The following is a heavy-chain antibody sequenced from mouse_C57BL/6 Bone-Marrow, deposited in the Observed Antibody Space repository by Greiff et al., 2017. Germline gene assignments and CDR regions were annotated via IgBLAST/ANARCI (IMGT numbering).Heavy chain of an antibody. CDR3: ARLLCFYAMDY. CDR1: GFTFSSYA. V-gene: IGHV5-4*01. J-gene: IGHJ4*01. D-gene: IGHD1-1*02. CDR2: ISDGGSYT. Sequence: EVQRVEPGGGLVKPGGSLKLSCAASGFTFSSYAMSWVRQTPEKRLEWVATISDGGSYTFYPDNVKGRFTISRDYAKNNRYLQMSHLKSEDTAMYYCARLLCFYAMDYWGQGTSVTVSS.